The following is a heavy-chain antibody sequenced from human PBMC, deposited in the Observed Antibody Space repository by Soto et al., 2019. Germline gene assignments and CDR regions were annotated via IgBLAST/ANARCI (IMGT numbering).Heavy chain of an antibody. D-gene: IGHD6-13*01. CDR2: MNPNSGNT. V-gene: IGHV1-8*01. Sequence: ASVKVSCKASGYTFTSYDINWVRQATGQGLEWMGWMNPNSGNTGYAQKFQGRVTMTRNTSISTAYMELNSLKTEDTAAYYCTTDGPYSSSWYPWYYYYGMDVWGQGTTVTVSS. CDR3: TTDGPYSSSWYPWYYYYGMDV. J-gene: IGHJ6*02. CDR1: GYTFTSYD.